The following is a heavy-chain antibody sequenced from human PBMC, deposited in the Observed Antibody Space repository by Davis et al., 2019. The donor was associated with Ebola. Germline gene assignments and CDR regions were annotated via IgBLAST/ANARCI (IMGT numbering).Heavy chain of an antibody. V-gene: IGHV4-4*02. J-gene: IGHJ1*01. Sequence: MPSETLSLTCAVSGGSISSSNWWRCVRPPPGKGLEWIGEIYHSGSTNYNPSLKSRVTISVDTSKNQFSLKVSSVTAADTAVYYCARAAIAVAGSGEYFQHWGQGTLVTVSS. CDR3: ARAAIAVAGSGEYFQH. CDR1: GGSISSSNW. CDR2: IYHSGST. D-gene: IGHD6-19*01.